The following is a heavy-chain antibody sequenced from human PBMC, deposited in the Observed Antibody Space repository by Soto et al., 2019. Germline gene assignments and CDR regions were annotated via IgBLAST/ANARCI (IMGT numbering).Heavy chain of an antibody. V-gene: IGHV1-18*01. CDR2: IRTSNTNT. D-gene: IGHD3-9*01. CDR3: ARELGSRYFDWLDGPYSSYGMDV. CDR1: GYTFTSYG. J-gene: IGHJ6*02. Sequence: GASVKVSCKASGYTFTSYGISWVRQAPGQGLEWMGWIRTSNTNTNYAKNLQGRVTMTTEKSTSTAYMELRSLRSDDTAVYYCARELGSRYFDWLDGPYSSYGMDVWGQGTAVTVSS.